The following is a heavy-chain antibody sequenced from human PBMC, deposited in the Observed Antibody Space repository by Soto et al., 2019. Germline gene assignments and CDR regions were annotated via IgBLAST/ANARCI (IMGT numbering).Heavy chain of an antibody. D-gene: IGHD6-19*01. CDR1: GFTFSSYG. CDR3: AKDRASGFGQWLVVRYYYYGMDV. V-gene: IGHV3-30*18. CDR2: ISYDGSNK. Sequence: GGSLRLSCAASGFTFSSYGMHWVRQAPGKGLEWVAVISYDGSNKYYADSVKGRFTISRDNSKNTLYLQMNSLRAEDTAVYYCAKDRASGFGQWLVVRYYYYGMDVWGQGTTVTVSS. J-gene: IGHJ6*02.